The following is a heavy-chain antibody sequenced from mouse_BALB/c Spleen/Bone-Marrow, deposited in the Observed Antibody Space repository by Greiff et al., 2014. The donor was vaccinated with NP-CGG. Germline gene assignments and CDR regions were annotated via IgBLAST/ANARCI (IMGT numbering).Heavy chain of an antibody. Sequence: QVQLQQPGAGLARPGASVKMSCKASGYTSTSYTMHWVKQRPGQGLEWIGYINPSSGYTNYNQKFKDKAILTADKSSSTAYMQLSSLTSEDSAVYYCARRYYGNPFDYWGQGTTLTVSS. CDR2: INPSSGYT. CDR3: ARRYYGNPFDY. CDR1: GYTSTSYT. D-gene: IGHD2-1*01. V-gene: IGHV1-4*01. J-gene: IGHJ2*01.